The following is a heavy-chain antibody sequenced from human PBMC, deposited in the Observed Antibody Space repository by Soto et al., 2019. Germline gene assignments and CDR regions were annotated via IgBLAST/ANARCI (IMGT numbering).Heavy chain of an antibody. CDR1: GYTLTELS. Sequence: ASVKVSCKVSGYTLTELSMHWVRQAPGKGLDWMGGFDPEDGETIYAQKFQGRVTMTEDTSTDTAYMELSSLRSEDTAVYYCATAAYYHDSSGYLPGTFDYWGQGTLVTVYS. J-gene: IGHJ4*02. V-gene: IGHV1-24*01. CDR3: ATAAYYHDSSGYLPGTFDY. D-gene: IGHD3-22*01. CDR2: FDPEDGET.